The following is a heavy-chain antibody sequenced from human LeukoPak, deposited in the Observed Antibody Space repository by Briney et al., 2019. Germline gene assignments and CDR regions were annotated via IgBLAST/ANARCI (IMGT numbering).Heavy chain of an antibody. V-gene: IGHV1-2*02. CDR1: GYTFTDYY. CDR2: INPNSGGT. J-gene: IGHJ4*02. D-gene: IGHD2-2*01. CDR3: ARGSERCSSTSCPNKPFDY. Sequence: ALVKVSCKASGYTFTDYYMHWVRQAPGQGLEWMGWINPNSGGTKYEQKFQGRVTMTRDTSISTVYMELSRLRFDDTAVYYCARGSERCSSTSCPNKPFDYWGQGTLVTVSS.